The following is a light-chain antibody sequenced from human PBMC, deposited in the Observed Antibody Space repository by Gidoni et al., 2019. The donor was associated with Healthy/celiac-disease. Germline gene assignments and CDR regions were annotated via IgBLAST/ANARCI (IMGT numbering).Light chain of an antibody. J-gene: IGKJ4*01. CDR1: QCVSSSY. Sequence: IVFTQPPGTLSLSPGERPTLSCRASQCVSSSYLAWYQQKPGQAPRLLIYGASSRATGIPDRFSGSGSGTDFTLTISRLEPEDVAVYYCQQYGSSPLTFGGGTKVEIK. CDR2: GAS. CDR3: QQYGSSPLT. V-gene: IGKV3-20*01.